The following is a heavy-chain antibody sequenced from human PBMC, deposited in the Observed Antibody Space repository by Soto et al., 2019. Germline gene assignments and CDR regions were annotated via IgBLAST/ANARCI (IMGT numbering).Heavy chain of an antibody. CDR3: ARLDPIYHDISGLDN. V-gene: IGHV5-51*01. D-gene: IGHD3-22*01. CDR2: ISPGDSAT. CDR1: GCSVMRYW. Sequence: GESLKISCKASGCSVMRYWIAWVRQVPGKGLEWMGSISPGDSATRYSPSFQGQVTLSVDTSISTAYLQLTSLRGSDSALYYCARLDPIYHDISGLDNWGQGTLVTVSS. J-gene: IGHJ4*02.